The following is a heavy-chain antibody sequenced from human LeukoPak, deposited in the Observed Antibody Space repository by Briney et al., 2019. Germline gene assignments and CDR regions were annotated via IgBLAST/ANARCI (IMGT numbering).Heavy chain of an antibody. J-gene: IGHJ4*02. V-gene: IGHV3-53*01. CDR2: IYSGGNP. CDR1: GLTVSSNC. Sequence: GGSLRLSCAASGLTVSSNCMSWVRQAPGKGLEWASFIYSGGNPYYADSVKGRFTISRDNSKNTVHLQMNSLRAEDTAMYYCARRAGDYSHPYDYWGQGTLVTVSS. D-gene: IGHD3-22*01. CDR3: ARRAGDYSHPYDY.